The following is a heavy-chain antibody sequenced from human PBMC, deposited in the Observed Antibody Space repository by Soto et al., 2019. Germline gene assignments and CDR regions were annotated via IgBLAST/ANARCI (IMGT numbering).Heavy chain of an antibody. CDR1: GGSFSGYY. D-gene: IGHD3-22*01. J-gene: IGHJ4*02. Sequence: QVQLQQWGAGLLKPSETLSLTCAVYGGSFSGYYWSWIRQPPGKGLEWIGEINHSGSTNYNPSLKSRVTISVDTSKNQFSLKLSSVTAADTAVYYCARGAPARVVVITPRHATLDYWGQGTLVTVSS. CDR3: ARGAPARVVVITPRHATLDY. V-gene: IGHV4-34*01. CDR2: INHSGST.